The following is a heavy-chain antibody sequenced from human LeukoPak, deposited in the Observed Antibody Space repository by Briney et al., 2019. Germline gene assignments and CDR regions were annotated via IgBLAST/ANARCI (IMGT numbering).Heavy chain of an antibody. D-gene: IGHD3-10*01. J-gene: IGHJ3*02. CDR1: GFTLSGYW. V-gene: IGHV3-7*01. CDR2: IKEDGSET. CDR3: ARDWVAGVPFDAFDI. Sequence: SGGSLRLSCAASGFTLSGYWMRWVRQAPGKGLEWVANIKEDGSETYYVDSVKGRFTISRDNAKNSLYLHMNSLTAEDTAMYYCARDWVAGVPFDAFDIWGQGTMVSVSS.